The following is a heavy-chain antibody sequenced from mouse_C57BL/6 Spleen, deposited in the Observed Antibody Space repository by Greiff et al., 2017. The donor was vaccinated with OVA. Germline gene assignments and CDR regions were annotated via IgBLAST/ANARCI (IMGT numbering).Heavy chain of an antibody. CDR3: ARRGTTVPYAMDY. V-gene: IGHV5-17*01. D-gene: IGHD1-1*01. J-gene: IGHJ4*01. Sequence: DVMLVESGGGLVKPGGSLKLSCAASGFTFSDYGMHWVRQAPEKGLEWVAYISSGSSTIYYAATVKGRFTIHIDNAKNSLFLQMTSLRSEDPAMYDCARRGTTVPYAMDYWGQGTSVTVSS. CDR1: GFTFSDYG. CDR2: ISSGSSTI.